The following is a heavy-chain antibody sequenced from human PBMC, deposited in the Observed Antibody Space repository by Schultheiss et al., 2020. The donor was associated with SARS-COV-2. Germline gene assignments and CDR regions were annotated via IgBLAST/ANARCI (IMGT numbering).Heavy chain of an antibody. D-gene: IGHD6-6*01. CDR1: GFTFSDYY. CDR2: ISSSGSTI. Sequence: GGSLRLSCAASGFTFSDYYMSWIRQAPGKGLEWVSYISSSGSTIYYADSVKGRFTISRDNAKNSLYLQMNSLRAEDTAVYYCAKKGDVYSSSSEPWYYFDYWGQGTLVTVSS. CDR3: AKKGDVYSSSSEPWYYFDY. V-gene: IGHV3-11*01. J-gene: IGHJ4*02.